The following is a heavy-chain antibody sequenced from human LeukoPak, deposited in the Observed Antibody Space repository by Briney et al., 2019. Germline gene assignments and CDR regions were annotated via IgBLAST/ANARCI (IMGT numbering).Heavy chain of an antibody. J-gene: IGHJ4*02. D-gene: IGHD3-3*01. V-gene: IGHV3-48*04. Sequence: GGSLRLSCAASGFSFNSYNMNWVRQAPGKGLEWVSYISSSSSAIYYADSVKGRFTISRDNAKNSLYLQMNSLRAEDTAVYYCARGPRMIFGVVILNYFDYWGQGTLVTVSS. CDR2: ISSSSSAI. CDR3: ARGPRMIFGVVILNYFDY. CDR1: GFSFNSYN.